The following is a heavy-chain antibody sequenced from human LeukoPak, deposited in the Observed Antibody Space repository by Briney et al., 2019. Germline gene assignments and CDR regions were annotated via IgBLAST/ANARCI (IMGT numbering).Heavy chain of an antibody. CDR2: ISSSSSYI. CDR3: ARNVYCSSTSCYDFDY. CDR1: GFTFSSYS. Sequence: GGSLRLSCAASGFTFSSYSMNWVRQAPGKGLEWVSSISSSSSYIYYADSVKGRFTISRDNAKNSLYLQMNSLRAEDTAVYYCARNVYCSSTSCYDFDYWGQGTLVTASS. V-gene: IGHV3-21*01. J-gene: IGHJ4*02. D-gene: IGHD2-2*01.